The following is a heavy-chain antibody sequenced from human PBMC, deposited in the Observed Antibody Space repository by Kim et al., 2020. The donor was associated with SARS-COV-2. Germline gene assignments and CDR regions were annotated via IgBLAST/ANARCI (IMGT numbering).Heavy chain of an antibody. CDR2: ISGSGGST. J-gene: IGHJ4*02. D-gene: IGHD2-15*01. V-gene: IGHV3-23*01. CDR1: GFTFSSYA. Sequence: GGSLRLSCAASGFTFSSYAMSWVRQAPGKGLEWVSAISGSGGSTYYADSVKGRFTISRDNSKNTLYLQMNSLRAEDTAVYYCAKGGVVVVAALLDYWGQGTLVTVSS. CDR3: AKGGVVVVAALLDY.